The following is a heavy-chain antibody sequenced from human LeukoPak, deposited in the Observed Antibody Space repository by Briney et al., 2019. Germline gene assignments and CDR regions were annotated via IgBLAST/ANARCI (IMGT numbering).Heavy chain of an antibody. CDR3: ARPVFGVVTHYFDY. J-gene: IGHJ4*02. CDR1: GSPFTSYW. D-gene: IGHD3-3*01. CDR2: IYPGDSDT. V-gene: IGHV5-51*01. Sequence: PGESLKISCQGSGSPFTSYWIGWVRQLPGKGLEWMGIIYPGDSDTRYSPSFQGQVTISADKSISTAYLQWSSLKASDTAMYYCARPVFGVVTHYFDYWGQGTLVTVSS.